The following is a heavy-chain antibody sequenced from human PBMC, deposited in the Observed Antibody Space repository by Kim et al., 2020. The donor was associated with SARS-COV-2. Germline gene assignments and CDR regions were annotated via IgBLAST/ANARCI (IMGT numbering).Heavy chain of an antibody. V-gene: IGHV3-49*02. Sequence: AASVKGRFTISRDDSKSIAYLQMNSLKTEDRAVYYCSKNQMTTGTWLGADIWGQGTMVTVSS. J-gene: IGHJ3*02. CDR3: SKNQMTTGTWLGADI. D-gene: IGHD3-10*01.